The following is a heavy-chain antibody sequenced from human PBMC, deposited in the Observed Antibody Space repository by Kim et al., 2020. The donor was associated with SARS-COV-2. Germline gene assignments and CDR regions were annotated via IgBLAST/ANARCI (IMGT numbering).Heavy chain of an antibody. CDR3: ARENTMTIPD. Sequence: STYYADSVKGRFTISRDNSKNTLYLQMNSLRAEDTAVYYCARENTMTIPDWGQGTLVTVSS. J-gene: IGHJ4*02. V-gene: IGHV3-53*01. D-gene: IGHD3-22*01. CDR2: ST.